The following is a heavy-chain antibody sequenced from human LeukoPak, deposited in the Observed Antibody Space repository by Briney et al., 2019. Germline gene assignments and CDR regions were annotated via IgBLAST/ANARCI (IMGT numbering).Heavy chain of an antibody. J-gene: IGHJ2*01. Sequence: PGGSLRLSCAASGFNINSYWMHWVRQAPGKGLVWASPINPDGTVTTYADSVKGRFTISRDNAKNTLYLQMNSLRAEDTAVYYCVRDSPSGFFDLWGRGTLVTVSS. D-gene: IGHD6-19*01. V-gene: IGHV3-74*01. CDR1: GFNINSYW. CDR3: VRDSPSGFFDL. CDR2: INPDGTVT.